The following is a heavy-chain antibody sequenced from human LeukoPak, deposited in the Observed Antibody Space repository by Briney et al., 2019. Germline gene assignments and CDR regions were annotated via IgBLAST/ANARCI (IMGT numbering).Heavy chain of an antibody. Sequence: ASVKVSCKASGYTFTSYGISWVRQAPGQGLEWMGWISAYNGNTNYAQKLQGRVTMTTDTSTSTAYMELRSLRSDDTAVYYCARDPRTMVRGVYFDYWGQGTLVTVSS. D-gene: IGHD3-10*01. CDR3: ARDPRTMVRGVYFDY. CDR2: ISAYNGNT. V-gene: IGHV1-18*04. J-gene: IGHJ4*02. CDR1: GYTFTSYG.